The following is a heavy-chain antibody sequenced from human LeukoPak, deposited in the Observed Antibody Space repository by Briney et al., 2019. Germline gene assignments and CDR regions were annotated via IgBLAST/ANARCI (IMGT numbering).Heavy chain of an antibody. CDR1: GFTFSSYW. V-gene: IGHV3-7*01. CDR3: ARDSGGGWDY. J-gene: IGHJ4*02. D-gene: IGHD6-19*01. CDR2: IKENGRDK. Sequence: GGSLRLSCAASGFTFSSYWMTWVRQAPGTGLEWVANIKENGRDKYYVDSLKGRFTISKDNAKNSVYLQMNSLRAEDTAVYYCARDSGGGWDYWGQGTLVTVSS.